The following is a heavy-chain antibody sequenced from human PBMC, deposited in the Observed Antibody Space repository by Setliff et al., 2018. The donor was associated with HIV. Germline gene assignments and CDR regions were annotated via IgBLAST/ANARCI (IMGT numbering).Heavy chain of an antibody. D-gene: IGHD4-4*01. J-gene: IGHJ4*02. V-gene: IGHV4-34*01. CDR1: GGPSTDHY. CDR2: IHHTGYI. Sequence: SETLSPTCAVYGGPSTDHYWNWIRQSPGMGLEWIAEIHHTGYINYNPSLRSRVSVSRDMSSNQFSLRLSSVTAADAAVYYCAAFFVTPMTTQDFWGQGTLVTVSS. CDR3: AAFFVTPMTTQDF.